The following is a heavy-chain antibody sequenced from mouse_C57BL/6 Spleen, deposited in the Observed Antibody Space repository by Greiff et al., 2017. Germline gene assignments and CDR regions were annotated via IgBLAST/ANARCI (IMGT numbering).Heavy chain of an antibody. Sequence: EVQLQQSGPELVKPGASVKISCKASGYTFTDYYMNWVKQSHGKSLEWIGDINPNNGGTSYNQKFKGKATLTVDKSSSTAYMELRSLTSEDSSVYYWARERAMDYWGQGTSVTVSS. CDR1: GYTFTDYY. CDR3: ARERAMDY. V-gene: IGHV1-26*01. J-gene: IGHJ4*01. CDR2: INPNNGGT.